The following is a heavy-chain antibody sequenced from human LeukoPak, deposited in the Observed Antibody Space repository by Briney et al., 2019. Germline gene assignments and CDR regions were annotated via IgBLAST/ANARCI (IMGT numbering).Heavy chain of an antibody. CDR3: ARAGRAYYDFWSGYSTTGYGMDV. D-gene: IGHD3-3*01. CDR1: GGSISSYY. CDR2: IYYSGST. V-gene: IGHV4-59*01. J-gene: IGHJ6*02. Sequence: SETLSLTCTVPGGSISSYYWSWIRQPPGKGLEWMGYIYYSGSTDYNPSLKSRVTISVDTSKNQFSLKLSSVTAADTAVYYCARAGRAYYDFWSGYSTTGYGMDVWGQGTTVTVSS.